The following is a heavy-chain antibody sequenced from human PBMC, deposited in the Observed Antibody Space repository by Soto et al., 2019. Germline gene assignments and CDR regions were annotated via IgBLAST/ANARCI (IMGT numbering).Heavy chain of an antibody. CDR1: GFTFSSYD. J-gene: IGHJ4*02. D-gene: IGHD1-26*01. CDR2: ISYDGSNK. CDR3: AKVRTRWDLWDYFDY. Sequence: QVQLVESGGGVVQPGRSLRLSCAASGFTFSSYDMHWVRQAPGKGLEWVAVISYDGSNKYYADSVKGRFTISRDNSKNTLYLQMNSLRAEDTAVYYCAKVRTRWDLWDYFDYWGQGTLVTVSS. V-gene: IGHV3-30*18.